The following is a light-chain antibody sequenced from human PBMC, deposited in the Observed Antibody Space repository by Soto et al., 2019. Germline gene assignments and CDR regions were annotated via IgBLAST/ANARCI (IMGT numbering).Light chain of an antibody. J-gene: IGLJ1*01. CDR2: EGS. CDR1: SSDVGSYDL. Sequence: QSVLTQPASVSGSPGQSITISCTGTSSDVGSYDLVSWYQQHPGKAPKLMIYEGSKRPSGVSNRFSGSKSGTTASLTISGLQAEDEADYYCCSYAGGSTSRVFGTGTKVTVL. CDR3: CSYAGGSTSRV. V-gene: IGLV2-23*01.